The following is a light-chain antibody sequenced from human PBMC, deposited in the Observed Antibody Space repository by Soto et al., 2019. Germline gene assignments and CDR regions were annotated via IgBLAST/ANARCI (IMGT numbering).Light chain of an antibody. V-gene: IGKV1-13*02. CDR3: QQFNRYPSP. Sequence: AIQLTQSPSSLSASVGDRVTITCRASQGISRALAWYQQKPGKPPNLLIYDASSLQSGVPSRFSGGVSGTDFTLTISSLQPEDFATDYCQQFNRYPSPFGRGTRLEI. CDR1: QGISRA. J-gene: IGKJ5*01. CDR2: DAS.